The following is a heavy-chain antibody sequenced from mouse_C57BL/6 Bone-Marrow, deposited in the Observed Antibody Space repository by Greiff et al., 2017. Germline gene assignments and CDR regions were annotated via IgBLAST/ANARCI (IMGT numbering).Heavy chain of an antibody. J-gene: IGHJ2*01. D-gene: IGHD1-1*01. V-gene: IGHV1-81*01. Sequence: VQLQQSGAELARPGASVTLSCKASGYTFTSYGISWVKQRTGQGLEWIGEIYPRSGNTYYNEKFKGKATLTADKSSSTAYMELRSLTSEDSAVYFCARGVTTVVAPRYFDYWGQGTTLTVSS. CDR1: GYTFTSYG. CDR2: IYPRSGNT. CDR3: ARGVTTVVAPRYFDY.